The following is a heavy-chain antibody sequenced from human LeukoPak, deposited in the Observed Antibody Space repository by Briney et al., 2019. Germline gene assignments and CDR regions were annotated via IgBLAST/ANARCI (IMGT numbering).Heavy chain of an antibody. D-gene: IGHD4-17*01. J-gene: IGHJ4*02. CDR3: ARRLRRNYFDY. CDR1: GFTFSSYS. V-gene: IGHV3-21*01. CDR2: ISGSSSYI. Sequence: GGSLRLSCAASGFTFSSYSMNWIRQAPGKGLEWVSSISGSSSYIYYADSVKGRFTISRDNAKNSLYLQMNSLRAEDTAVYYCARRLRRNYFDYWGQGTLVTVSS.